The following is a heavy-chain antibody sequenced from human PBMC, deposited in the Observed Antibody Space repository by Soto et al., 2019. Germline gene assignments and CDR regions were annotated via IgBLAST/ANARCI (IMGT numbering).Heavy chain of an antibody. Sequence: EGSLRLPCAGSGVMLSSDAMSGVRQAPGKGLEWVSVIYSGGSTYYADSVKGRFTISRHNSKNTLYLQMNSLRAEDTAVYYCASSSGSYYLSYYYYYGMDVWGQGT. CDR3: ASSSGSYYLSYYYYYGMDV. V-gene: IGHV3-53*04. J-gene: IGHJ6*02. CDR1: GVMLSSDA. CDR2: IYSGGST. D-gene: IGHD1-26*01.